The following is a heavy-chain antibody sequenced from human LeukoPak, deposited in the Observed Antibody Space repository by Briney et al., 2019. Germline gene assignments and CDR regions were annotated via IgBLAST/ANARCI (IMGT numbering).Heavy chain of an antibody. CDR1: GFSLSSSW. J-gene: IGHJ6*04. CDR3: AELGITMIGGV. D-gene: IGHD3-10*02. V-gene: IGHV3-7*01. CDR2: INQDGSEK. Sequence: GGSLRLSCAVSGFSLSSSWMSWVRQAPGKGLEWVANINQDGSEKNYVDAVKGRFTISRDNSKNSLYLQMNSLRAEDTAVYYCAELGITMIGGVWGKGTTVTISS.